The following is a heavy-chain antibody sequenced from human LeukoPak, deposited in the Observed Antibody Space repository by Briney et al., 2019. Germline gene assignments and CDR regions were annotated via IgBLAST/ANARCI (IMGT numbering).Heavy chain of an antibody. Sequence: ASVKVSCKASGGTFSSYAISWVRQAPGQGLEWMGGTIPIFGTANYAQKFQGRVTITADESTSTAYMELSSLRSEDTAVYYCASAERITIFGVVTPGYYYYMDVWGKGTTVTVSS. CDR3: ASAERITIFGVVTPGYYYYMDV. D-gene: IGHD3-3*01. CDR2: TIPIFGTA. V-gene: IGHV1-69*13. J-gene: IGHJ6*03. CDR1: GGTFSSYA.